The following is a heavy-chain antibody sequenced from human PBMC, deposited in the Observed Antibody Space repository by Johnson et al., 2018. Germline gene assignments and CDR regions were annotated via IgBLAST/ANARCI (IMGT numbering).Heavy chain of an antibody. Sequence: VQLVQSGAEVKKPGESLKISCKGSGYSFTSYWIGWVRHMPGKGLEWMGIIYPGDSDTRYSPSFHGPVTISADKSISPAYLQWSSLKASDTAMYYCARRYDDFWMGYNQSLYYYYGMDVWGQGTTVTVSS. J-gene: IGHJ6*02. D-gene: IGHD3-3*01. CDR3: ARRYDDFWMGYNQSLYYYYGMDV. CDR2: IYPGDSDT. CDR1: GYSFTSYW. V-gene: IGHV5-51*01.